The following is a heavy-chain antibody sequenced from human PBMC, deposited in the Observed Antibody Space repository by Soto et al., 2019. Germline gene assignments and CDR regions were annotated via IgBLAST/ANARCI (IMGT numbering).Heavy chain of an antibody. J-gene: IGHJ4*02. V-gene: IGHV1-69*12. CDR1: GGTFSSYA. CDR2: IIPIFGTA. D-gene: IGHD6-13*01. Sequence: QVQLVQSGAEVKKPGSSVKVSCKASGGTFSSYAISWVRQAPGQGLEWMGGIIPIFGTANYAQKFQGRVTITADESTSTAYMELSSLRSEDTVVYYCARDSGGEQQLVLGYWGQGTLVTVSS. CDR3: ARDSGGEQQLVLGY.